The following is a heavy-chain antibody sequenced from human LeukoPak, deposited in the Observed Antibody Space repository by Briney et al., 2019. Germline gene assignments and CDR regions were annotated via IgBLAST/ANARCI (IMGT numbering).Heavy chain of an antibody. CDR2: IYYSGSP. V-gene: IGHV4-59*03. Sequence: SETLSLTCTVSRASISIYWWSWIRQPPGQGLEWLGYIYYSGSPNYNPSLKNRVTMSVDTSRNQFSLRMNSVTAADTAVYYCAKSNRYCDTASCYEAFDIWRQGTMVTVSS. D-gene: IGHD2-2*01. CDR3: AKSNRYCDTASCYEAFDI. J-gene: IGHJ3*02. CDR1: RASISIYW.